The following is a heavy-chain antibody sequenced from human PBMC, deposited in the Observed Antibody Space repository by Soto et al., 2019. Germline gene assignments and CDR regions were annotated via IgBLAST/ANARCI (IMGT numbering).Heavy chain of an antibody. Sequence: KTSETLSLTCTVSGGSISSSSYCWGWIRQPPGKGLEWIGSIYYSGSTYYNPSLKSRVTISVDTSKNQFSLKLSSVTAADTAVYYCARRCSGGSCPFDYWGQGTLVTVSS. CDR2: IYYSGST. CDR3: ARRCSGGSCPFDY. D-gene: IGHD2-15*01. V-gene: IGHV4-39*01. J-gene: IGHJ4*02. CDR1: GGSISSSSYC.